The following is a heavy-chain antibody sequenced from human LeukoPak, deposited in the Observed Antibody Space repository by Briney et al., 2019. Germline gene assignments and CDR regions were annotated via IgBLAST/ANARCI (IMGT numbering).Heavy chain of an antibody. D-gene: IGHD3-22*01. CDR3: ASDSSGYYFAWAGYFDY. CDR1: GFTVSSNY. CDR2: IYSGGST. Sequence: GGSLRLSCAASGFTVSSNYMSWVRQAPGKGLEWVSVIYSGGSTYYADSVKGRFTISRDNSKNTLYLQMNSLRAEDTAVYYCASDSSGYYFAWAGYFDYWGRGTLVTVSS. J-gene: IGHJ4*02. V-gene: IGHV3-66*01.